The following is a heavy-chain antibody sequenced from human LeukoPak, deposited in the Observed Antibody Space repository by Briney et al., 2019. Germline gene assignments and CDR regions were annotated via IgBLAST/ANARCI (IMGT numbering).Heavy chain of an antibody. CDR1: GGSISSGGYY. D-gene: IGHD5/OR15-5a*01. Sequence: YPSETLSLTCTVSGGSISSGGYYWSWIRQHPGKGLEWIGYIYYSGSTYYNPSLKSRVTISVDTSKNQFSLKLSSVTAADTAVYYCAREPSTGAPFDYRGQGTLVTVSS. J-gene: IGHJ4*02. CDR3: AREPSTGAPFDY. V-gene: IGHV4-30-4*08. CDR2: IYYSGST.